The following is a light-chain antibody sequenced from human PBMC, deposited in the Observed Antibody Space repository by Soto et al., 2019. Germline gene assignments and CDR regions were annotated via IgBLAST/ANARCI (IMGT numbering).Light chain of an antibody. CDR3: QKYNSAPLT. CDR1: QAISNY. Sequence: DIQMTQSPSSLSASVGERVIITCRASQAISNYLAWYQQKPGKVPKLLISAASTLQSGVPSRFSGSGSGTDFTLTISSLQTEDVATYFCQKYNSAPLTFGGGTKVDIK. CDR2: AAS. J-gene: IGKJ4*01. V-gene: IGKV1-27*01.